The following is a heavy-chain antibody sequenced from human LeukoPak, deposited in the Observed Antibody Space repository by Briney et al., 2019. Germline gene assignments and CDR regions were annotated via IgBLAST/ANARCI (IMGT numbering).Heavy chain of an antibody. CDR1: GFTFGSFA. D-gene: IGHD5-18*01. V-gene: IGHV3-23*01. CDR2: IFGSGGSP. CDR3: GKTTAGYSSGQKPAWPVDY. Sequence: GGSLRLSCEASGFTFGSFAMYWVRQAPGRGLEWIAGIFGSGGSPHYADSVKGRFTISRDNSKNTVYLQINSLRAEDTAVYYCGKTTAGYSSGQKPAWPVDYWGQGTLVTVSS. J-gene: IGHJ4*02.